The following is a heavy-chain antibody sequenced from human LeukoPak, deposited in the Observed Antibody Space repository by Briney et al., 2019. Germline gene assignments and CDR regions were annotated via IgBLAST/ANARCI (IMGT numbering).Heavy chain of an antibody. CDR1: GYSFTAYH. J-gene: IGHJ4*02. V-gene: IGHV1-2*02. Sequence: GASVTVSCTPSGYSFTAYHLHWVRQAPGQGLEWMGWINPSSGDTRYAQTFQGRVTMTRDTSISTAYMELDSLTSDDTAVYFCARIGTMIFGDYWGQGTLVIISS. CDR3: ARIGTMIFGDY. D-gene: IGHD3/OR15-3a*01. CDR2: INPSSGDT.